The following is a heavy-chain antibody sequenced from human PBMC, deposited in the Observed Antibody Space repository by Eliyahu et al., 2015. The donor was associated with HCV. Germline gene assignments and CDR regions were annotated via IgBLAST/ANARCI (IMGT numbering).Heavy chain of an antibody. CDR3: TTGAPGGFDYYLDV. CDR1: GFTFSXAW. Sequence: EVQLLESGGGLVKPGGSLRXSXXAXGFTFSXAWMSWVRQAPGKGLEWIGRIKSKTDGGTTDYAAPVKGRFTXSRDDSKSTLYLQMNSLKTEDTAVYYCTTGAPGGFDYYLDVWGQGTTVTVSS. D-gene: IGHD3-10*01. J-gene: IGHJ6*03. CDR2: IKSKTDGGTT. V-gene: IGHV3-15*01.